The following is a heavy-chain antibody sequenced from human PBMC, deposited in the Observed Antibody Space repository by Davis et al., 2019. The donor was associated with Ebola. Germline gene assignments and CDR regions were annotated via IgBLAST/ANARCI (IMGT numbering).Heavy chain of an antibody. Sequence: SETLSLTCSISGDSISNPDYYWAWIRQPPGMGLQWIGSVYHSGKTYYNPSLEGRISLSVDTPTDQFSLQLTSVTAADSGLYFCARHRYYYDSARFDFWGQGTPVAVSP. CDR2: VYHSGKT. CDR1: GDSISNPDYY. V-gene: IGHV4-39*01. CDR3: ARHRYYYDSARFDF. J-gene: IGHJ4*01. D-gene: IGHD3-9*01.